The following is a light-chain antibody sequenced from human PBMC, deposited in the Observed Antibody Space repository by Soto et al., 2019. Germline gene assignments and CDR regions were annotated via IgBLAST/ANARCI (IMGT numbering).Light chain of an antibody. J-gene: IGLJ2*01. V-gene: IGLV1-51*01. CDR3: GTWDNSLSAVV. CDR2: DSN. CDR1: SSNIGNNY. Sequence: QSVLTQPPSVSAAPGQKVTISCSGSSSNIGNNYVSWYQQLPGTAPKLLIYDSNKRPSGIPDRFPGSKSGTSATLGITGLQTGDEADYYCGTWDNSLSAVVFGGGTQLTVL.